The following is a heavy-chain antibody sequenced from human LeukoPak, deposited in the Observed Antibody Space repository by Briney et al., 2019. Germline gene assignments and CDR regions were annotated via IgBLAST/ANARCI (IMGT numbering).Heavy chain of an antibody. D-gene: IGHD3-22*01. V-gene: IGHV1-69*05. Sequence: SVKVSCKASGGTFSSNGINWVRQAPGQGLEWMGRIIPIFGTANYAQKFQGRVTITTDESTNTAHMELTSLTSEDTAVYYCARGITFYYDNNGYSAFDYWGQGTLVTVSS. CDR3: ARGITFYYDNNGYSAFDY. CDR2: IIPIFGTA. J-gene: IGHJ4*02. CDR1: GGTFSSNG.